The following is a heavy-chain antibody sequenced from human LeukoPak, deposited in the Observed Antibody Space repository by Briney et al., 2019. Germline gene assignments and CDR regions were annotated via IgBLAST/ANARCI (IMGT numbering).Heavy chain of an antibody. CDR3: ARRTYYDYVWGSY. CDR2: IYHSGST. V-gene: IGHV4-4*02. Sequence: SGTLSLTCAVSGGSISSSNWWSWVRQPPGKGLEWIGEIYHSGSTNYNPSLKSRVTIPVDTSKNQFSLKLSSVTAADTAVYYCARRTYYDYVWGSYWGQGTLVTVSS. CDR1: GGSISSSNW. J-gene: IGHJ4*02. D-gene: IGHD3-16*01.